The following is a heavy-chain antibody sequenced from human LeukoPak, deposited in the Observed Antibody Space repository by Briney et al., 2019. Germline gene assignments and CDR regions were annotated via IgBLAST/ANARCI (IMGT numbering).Heavy chain of an antibody. J-gene: IGHJ4*02. D-gene: IGHD6-6*01. CDR3: ARHDAGIAARPFDN. Sequence: PSETLSLTCTVSGGSISTYYWSWIRRPPGKGLEWLAYINASGPTTYNPSLKSRITITVDTSRTQFSLKLSSVTAADTAVYYFARHDAGIAARPFDNWGQGTLVTVSS. V-gene: IGHV4-4*09. CDR1: GGSISTYY. CDR2: INASGPT.